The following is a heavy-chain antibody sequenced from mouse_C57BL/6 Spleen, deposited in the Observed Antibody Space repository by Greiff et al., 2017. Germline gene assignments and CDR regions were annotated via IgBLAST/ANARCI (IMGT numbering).Heavy chain of an antibody. J-gene: IGHJ2*01. CDR1: GFNIKDYY. CDR3: TTSITTVVATGDY. D-gene: IGHD1-1*01. CDR2: IDPEDGDT. V-gene: IGHV14-1*01. Sequence: VQLQQSGAELVRPGASVKLSCTASGFNIKDYYMHWVKQRPEQGLEWIGRIDPEDGDTESAPKFQGKATMTADTSSNTAYLQLSSLTSEDTAVYYCTTSITTVVATGDYWGQGTTLTVSS.